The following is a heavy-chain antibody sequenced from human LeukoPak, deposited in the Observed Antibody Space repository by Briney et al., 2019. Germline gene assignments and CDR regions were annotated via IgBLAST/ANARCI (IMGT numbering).Heavy chain of an antibody. CDR1: GGSISSYY. J-gene: IGHJ4*02. CDR3: ASTKEWPRGY. CDR2: IYYSGST. D-gene: IGHD3-3*01. V-gene: IGHV4-59*08. Sequence: SETLSLTCTVSGGSISSYYWSWIRQPPGKGLEWIGYIYYSGSTNYNPSLKSRVTISVDTSKNQFSLKLSSVTAADTAVYYCASTKEWPRGYWGQGTLVTVSS.